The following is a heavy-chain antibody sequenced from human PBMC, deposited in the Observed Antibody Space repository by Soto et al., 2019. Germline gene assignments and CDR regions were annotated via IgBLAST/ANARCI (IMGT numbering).Heavy chain of an antibody. CDR2: IIPIFGTA. CDR1: GGTFSSYA. CDR3: ARDRTTVTSYYYYYYGMDV. J-gene: IGHJ6*02. Sequence: SVKVSCKASGGTFSSYAISWVRQAPGQGLEWMGGIIPIFGTANYAQKFQGRVTITADESTSTAYMELSSLRSEDTAVYYCARDRTTVTSYYYYYYGMDVWGQGTTVTVSS. V-gene: IGHV1-69*13. D-gene: IGHD4-17*01.